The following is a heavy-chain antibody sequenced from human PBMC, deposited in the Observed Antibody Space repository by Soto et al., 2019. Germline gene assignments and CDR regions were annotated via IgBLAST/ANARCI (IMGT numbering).Heavy chain of an antibody. CDR1: GFTFSSYS. CDR2: ISSSSSTI. V-gene: IGHV3-48*02. CDR3: ASAWGGYCSSTSCYTYYFDY. J-gene: IGHJ4*02. D-gene: IGHD2-2*01. Sequence: GGSLRLSCAASGFTFSSYSMNWVRQAPGKGLEWVSYISSSSSTIYYADSVKGRFTISRDNAKNSLYLQMNSLRDEDTAVYYCASAWGGYCSSTSCYTYYFDYWGQGTLVTVSS.